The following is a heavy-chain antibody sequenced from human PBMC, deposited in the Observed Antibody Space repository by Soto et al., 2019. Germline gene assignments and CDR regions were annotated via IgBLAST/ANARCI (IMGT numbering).Heavy chain of an antibody. Sequence: ASPNVSCTASGYTFTSYYMPWVPKSPGQGLELMGIINPSGGSTSYAQKFQGRVAMTRDTSTSTVYMELSSLRFEDSAEYYCARSGKIALGGKYYLCGREVWG. D-gene: IGHD1-26*01. V-gene: IGHV1-46*01. CDR3: ARSGKIALGGKYYLCGREV. J-gene: IGHJ6*02. CDR2: INPSGGST. CDR1: GYTFTSYY.